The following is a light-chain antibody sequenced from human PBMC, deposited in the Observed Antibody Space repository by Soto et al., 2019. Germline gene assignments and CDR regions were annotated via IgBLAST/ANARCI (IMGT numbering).Light chain of an antibody. CDR2: GAS. Sequence: EVVMTQSPATLSVSPGEGATLYCRASQSIRSNLAWYQKKPGQSHRLLIYGASTRATAVPARFSGSGSGTESTLTISSLQSEDFAVYYCQQYDNWPLTFGGGTQVEIK. CDR1: QSIRSN. V-gene: IGKV3-15*01. J-gene: IGKJ4*01. CDR3: QQYDNWPLT.